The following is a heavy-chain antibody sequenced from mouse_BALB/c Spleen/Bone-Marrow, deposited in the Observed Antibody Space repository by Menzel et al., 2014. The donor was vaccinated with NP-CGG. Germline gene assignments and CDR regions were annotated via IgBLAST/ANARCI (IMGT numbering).Heavy chain of an antibody. Sequence: LQESGAELLKSGASVKISCKATGYTFSSYCIEWVKQSPGHGLEWIGEIFTGSGCTNYNEKFKGMAPFTADTSSNPADMQPNSLTSEDAAVYYCARSMDYWGQGTSVTVTS. CDR2: IFTGSGCT. CDR1: GYTFSSYC. V-gene: IGHV1-9*01. J-gene: IGHJ4*01. CDR3: ARSMDY.